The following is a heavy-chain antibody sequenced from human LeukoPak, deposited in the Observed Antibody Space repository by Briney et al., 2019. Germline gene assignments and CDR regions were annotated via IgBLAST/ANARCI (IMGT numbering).Heavy chain of an antibody. D-gene: IGHD2-15*01. J-gene: IGHJ4*02. CDR2: IKQDESKK. V-gene: IGHV3-7*03. CDR3: ARDGSRGCDNDN. Sequence: GWSLRLSCAASGFTFSRYCMNWVRQAPGKGLEWVAKIKQDESKKYYVDSVKGRFTISRANATNSLYLQMNSLRAEDTAVYYCARDGSRGCDNDNWGQGTLVSVSS. CDR1: GFTFSRYC.